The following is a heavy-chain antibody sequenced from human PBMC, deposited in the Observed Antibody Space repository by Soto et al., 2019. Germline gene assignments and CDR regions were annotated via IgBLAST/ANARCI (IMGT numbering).Heavy chain of an antibody. CDR3: ARYIRDAGTFYFDY. CDR1: VGSFSGYY. CDR2: IHYSGST. Sequence: SETLSLTCTVSVGSFSGYYWSWIRQPPGKGLEWFGYIHYSGSTNYNPSLESRVTMSADTSKNQFSLKLSSVTAADTAVYYCARYIRDAGTFYFDYWGQGTLVTVSS. J-gene: IGHJ4*02. D-gene: IGHD3-3*02. V-gene: IGHV4-59*01.